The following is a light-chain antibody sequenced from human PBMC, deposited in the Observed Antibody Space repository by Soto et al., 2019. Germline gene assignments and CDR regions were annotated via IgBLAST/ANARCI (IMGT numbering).Light chain of an antibody. J-gene: IGKJ5*01. CDR2: DAS. CDR1: QSVRNY. V-gene: IGKV3-11*01. Sequence: EIVLTQSPGTLSLSPGDRATLSCRASQSVRNYLAWYQQKPGQTPRLLIYDASNRAAGIPARFSGSGSGTDFTLTISSLEPEDFAVYYCQHLNNWPPITFGQGTRLEIK. CDR3: QHLNNWPPIT.